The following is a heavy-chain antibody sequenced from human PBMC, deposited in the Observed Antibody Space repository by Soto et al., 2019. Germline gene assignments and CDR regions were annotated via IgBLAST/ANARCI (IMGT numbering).Heavy chain of an antibody. CDR3: ARGLSPGYGDYFRGPNYYYGMDV. D-gene: IGHD4-17*01. J-gene: IGHJ6*02. Sequence: SETLSLTCAVYGGSFSGYYWSWIRQPPGKGLEWIGEINHSGSTNYNPSLKSRVTISVDTSKNQFSLKLSSVTAADTAVYYCARGLSPGYGDYFRGPNYYYGMDVWGQGTTVTVSS. CDR1: GGSFSGYY. V-gene: IGHV4-34*01. CDR2: INHSGST.